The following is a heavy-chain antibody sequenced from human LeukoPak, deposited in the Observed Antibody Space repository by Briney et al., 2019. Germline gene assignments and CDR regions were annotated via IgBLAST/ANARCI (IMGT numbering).Heavy chain of an antibody. V-gene: IGHV3-21*01. CDR1: GFTFSSYS. CDR3: PRGIVGAKDAFDI. J-gene: IGHJ3*02. D-gene: IGHD1-26*01. CDR2: ISSSSSYI. Sequence: PGGSLRLSCAASGFTFSSYSMNWVRQAPGKGLEWVSSISSSSSYIYYADSVKGRFTISRDNAKNSLYLQMNSLRAEDTAVYYCPRGIVGAKDAFDIWGQGTMVTVSS.